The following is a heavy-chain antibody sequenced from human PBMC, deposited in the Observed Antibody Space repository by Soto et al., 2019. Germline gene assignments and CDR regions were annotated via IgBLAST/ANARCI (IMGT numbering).Heavy chain of an antibody. V-gene: IGHV6-1*01. J-gene: IGHJ4*02. Sequence: SQTLSLTCAISGDSVSSNSSAWNWIRQSPSRGLEWLGRTYYRSKWYNDYAVSVKSRITINPDTSKNQISLQLNSVTAADTAVNYCARVRWLSEYDILTGYYIFDQWGRGTLVTVSS. CDR1: GDSVSSNSSA. CDR2: TYYRSKWYN. CDR3: ARVRWLSEYDILTGYYIFDQ. D-gene: IGHD3-9*01.